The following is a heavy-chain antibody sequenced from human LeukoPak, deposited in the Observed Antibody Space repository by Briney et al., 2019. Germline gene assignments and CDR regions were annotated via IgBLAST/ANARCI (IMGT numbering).Heavy chain of an antibody. J-gene: IGHJ4*02. Sequence: SETLSLTCAVYGGSFSGYYWSWIRQPPGKGLEWIGEINHRGSTNYNPSLKSRVTISVDTSKNQFPLKLSSVTAADTAVYYCARDTGTYCFAYWGQGTLVTVSS. CDR1: GGSFSGYY. D-gene: IGHD1-7*01. CDR2: INHRGST. CDR3: ARDTGTYCFAY. V-gene: IGHV4-34*01.